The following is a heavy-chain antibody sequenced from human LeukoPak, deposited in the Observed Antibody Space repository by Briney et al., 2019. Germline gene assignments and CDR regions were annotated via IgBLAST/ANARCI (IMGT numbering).Heavy chain of an antibody. V-gene: IGHV3-7*03. J-gene: IGHJ4*02. CDR3: ARHPNSNWDY. CDR2: INERGNEK. Sequence: GASVKVSCKASGGTFSSYAISWVRQVPGKGLEWVVNINERGNEKNYVDSVKGRFTVSRDNAQDSLYLQMNSLRVEDTAVYYCARHPNSNWDYWGQGTLVTVSS. CDR1: GGTFSSYA. D-gene: IGHD6-13*01.